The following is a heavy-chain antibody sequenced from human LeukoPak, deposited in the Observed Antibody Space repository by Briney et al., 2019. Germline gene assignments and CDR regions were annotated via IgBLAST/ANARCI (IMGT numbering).Heavy chain of an antibody. D-gene: IGHD3-22*01. CDR1: GASISGYY. CDR2: IYYSGST. CDR3: ARGNGYYYY. V-gene: IGHV4-59*01. J-gene: IGHJ4*02. Sequence: PSETLSLTCTVSGASISGYYWSWVRQPPGKGLEWIGYIYYSGSTNYNPSLKSRVTISVDTSKNQFSLKLTSVTAADTAVYYCARGNGYYYYWGQGTLVTVSP.